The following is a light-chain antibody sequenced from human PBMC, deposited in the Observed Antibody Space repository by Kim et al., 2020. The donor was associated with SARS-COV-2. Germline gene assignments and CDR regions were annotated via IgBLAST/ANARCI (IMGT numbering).Light chain of an antibody. CDR3: QQRILWPIA. V-gene: IGKV3-11*01. CDR2: DAS. Sequence: LSPGESATLTGRASHNVRSDLAWYQQKPGQAPRLRMYDASTRATGIPARFSGSGSGTDFTLTISTLEPEDSAVYYCQQRILWPIACGKGTRLEIK. CDR1: HNVRSD. J-gene: IGKJ5*01.